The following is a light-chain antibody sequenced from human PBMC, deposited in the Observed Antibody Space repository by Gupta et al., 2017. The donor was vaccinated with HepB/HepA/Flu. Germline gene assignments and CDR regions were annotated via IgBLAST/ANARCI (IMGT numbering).Light chain of an antibody. Sequence: IQFPPSPSFLSASVGDRVTITCRASQGISSSLAWYLQKPGKAPKLLIYAASTVQSGVPSRFSGSGSGTEFTLTISRLQPEDVATYYCQQRNSYPLTFGGGTKVEIK. V-gene: IGKV1-9*01. CDR2: AAS. CDR3: QQRNSYPLT. CDR1: QGISSS. J-gene: IGKJ4*01.